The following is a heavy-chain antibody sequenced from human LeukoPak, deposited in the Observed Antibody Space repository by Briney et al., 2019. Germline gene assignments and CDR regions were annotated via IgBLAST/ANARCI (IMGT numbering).Heavy chain of an antibody. CDR1: GVSTTNGIYY. D-gene: IGHD6-19*01. CDR3: ARHAEYNSGWHFYLDH. J-gene: IGHJ4*02. Sequence: PSETLSLTCTVSGVSTTNGIYYWAWIRQSPGKGLEWIGSVHNVGSTYYNLSLRSRGTMSIDTSKNQFSLRLNSVTAADTAVYYCARHAEYNSGWHFYLDHWGQGILVTVSS. V-gene: IGHV4-39*01. CDR2: VHNVGST.